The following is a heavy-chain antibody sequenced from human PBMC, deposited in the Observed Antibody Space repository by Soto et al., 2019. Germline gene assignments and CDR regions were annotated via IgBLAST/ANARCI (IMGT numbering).Heavy chain of an antibody. CDR3: ARDLYGDYVRALFDP. CDR1: GFTFSSYW. D-gene: IGHD4-17*01. J-gene: IGHJ5*02. V-gene: IGHV3-74*01. CDR2: INSDGSST. Sequence: GSLRLSCAASGFTFSSYWMHWVRQAPGKGLVWVSRINSDGSSTSYADSVKGRFTISRDNAKNTLYLQMNSLRAEDTAVYYCARDLYGDYVRALFDPWGKGSLVTVSS.